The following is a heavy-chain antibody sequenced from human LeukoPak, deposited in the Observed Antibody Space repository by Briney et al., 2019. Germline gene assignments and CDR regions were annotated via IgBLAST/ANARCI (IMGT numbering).Heavy chain of an antibody. CDR2: IYHSGST. J-gene: IGHJ4*02. Sequence: KPSETLSLTCAVSGYSISSGYYWGWIRQPPGKGLEWIGSIYHSGSTYYNPSLKSRVTISVDTSKNQFSLKLSSVTAADTAVYYCAKDYASDMATAPFDYWGQGTLVTVSS. CDR3: AKDYASDMATAPFDY. V-gene: IGHV4-38-2*02. D-gene: IGHD5-24*01. CDR1: GYSISSGYY.